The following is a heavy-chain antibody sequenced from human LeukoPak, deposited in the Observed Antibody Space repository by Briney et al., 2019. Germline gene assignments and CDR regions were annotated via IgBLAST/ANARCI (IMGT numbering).Heavy chain of an antibody. V-gene: IGHV3-23*01. D-gene: IGHD3-22*01. CDR2: ISGSGGST. J-gene: IGHJ4*02. Sequence: GGFLRLSCAASGFTFSSYAMSWVRQAPGKGLEWVSAISGSGGSTYYADSVKGRFTISRDNSKNTLYLQMNSLRAEDTAVYYCAKGYYDSSGYYKYYFDYWGQGTLVTVSS. CDR1: GFTFSSYA. CDR3: AKGYYDSSGYYKYYFDY.